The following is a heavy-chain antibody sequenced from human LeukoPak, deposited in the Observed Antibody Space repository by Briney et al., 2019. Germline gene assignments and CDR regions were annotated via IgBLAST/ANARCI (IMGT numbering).Heavy chain of an antibody. D-gene: IGHD3-22*01. CDR1: GFTFSSHW. V-gene: IGHV3-74*01. CDR3: ARGPGGGSGSYYVGDY. CDR2: INGDGSST. Sequence: GGSLRLSCAAPGFTFSSHWMHWVRQAPGKGLVWGSRINGDGSSTIYADSVKGRFTIYRDNAKNTMYLQMNSLRAEDTAVYFCARGPGGGSGSYYVGDYWGQGTLVTVSS. J-gene: IGHJ4*02.